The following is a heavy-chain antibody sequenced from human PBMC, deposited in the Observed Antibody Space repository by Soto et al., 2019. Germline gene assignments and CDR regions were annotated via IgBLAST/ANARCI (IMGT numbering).Heavy chain of an antibody. Sequence: ASVKVSCKAAGYTFSSSFISWVRQAPGQGLEWMGWISAYNGNTNYAQKFQGRVTTTTDTSTTTAYMELRSLRSDDTAVYYCARVGGSIVLVPAAGPHWFDPWGQGTLVTVS. V-gene: IGHV1-18*01. CDR3: ARVGGSIVLVPAAGPHWFDP. J-gene: IGHJ5*02. D-gene: IGHD2-2*01. CDR2: ISAYNGNT. CDR1: GYTFSSSF.